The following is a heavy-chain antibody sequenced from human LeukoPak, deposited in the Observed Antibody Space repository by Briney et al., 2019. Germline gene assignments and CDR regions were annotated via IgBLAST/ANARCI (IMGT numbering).Heavy chain of an antibody. CDR3: ARDGRDSSGSPDAFDI. V-gene: IGHV1-69*06. CDR2: IIPIFGTA. D-gene: IGHD3-22*01. Sequence: RWASVKVSCKASGGTFSSYAISWVRQAPGQGLEWMGGIIPIFGTANYAQKFQGRVTITADKSTSTAYMELSSLRSEDTAVYYCARDGRDSSGSPDAFDIWGQGTMVTVSS. J-gene: IGHJ3*02. CDR1: GGTFSSYA.